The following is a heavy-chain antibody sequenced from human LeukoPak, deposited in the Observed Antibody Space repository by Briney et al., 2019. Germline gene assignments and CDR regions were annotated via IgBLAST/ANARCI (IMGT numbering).Heavy chain of an antibody. D-gene: IGHD3-10*01. Sequence: ASVKDSRLGSGYIFSELHIHWVGPAPGQGAEWMGWVNPNSGDTNYAQKFRGRVTMTRDTSISTAYMELNGLSAKDTDVYYCARSNYYGTQSEYWGQGTLVAVSS. CDR1: GYIFSELH. V-gene: IGHV1-2*02. CDR3: ARSNYYGTQSEY. J-gene: IGHJ4*02. CDR2: VNPNSGDT.